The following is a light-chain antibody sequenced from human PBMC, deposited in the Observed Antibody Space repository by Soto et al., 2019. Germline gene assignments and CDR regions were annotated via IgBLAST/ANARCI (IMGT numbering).Light chain of an antibody. J-gene: IGKJ4*01. CDR3: QQIYTIPLT. CDR1: QSISKY. Sequence: IHMTQSPSSLSASVWDSVTFTCRASQSISKYLNWYQQKPGKAPKLLIYAASSLQSGVPPRFSGGGGGTDFTLTISSLQPEDFASYHCQQIYTIPLTFGGRAKV. V-gene: IGKV1-39*01. CDR2: AAS.